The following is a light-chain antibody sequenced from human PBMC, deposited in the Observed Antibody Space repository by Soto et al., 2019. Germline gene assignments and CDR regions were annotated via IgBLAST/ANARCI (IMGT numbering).Light chain of an antibody. J-gene: IGKJ5*01. V-gene: IGKV1-5*03. CDR2: KAS. Sequence: DIQMTQSPSTLSASVGDRVTITCRASQNINSWLAWYQQKPGKAPKLLIYKASSLESGVPSRFSGSGSGTAFTLTISSLQPDDFAAYYCQQYDIYPITIGHGTRLEIK. CDR3: QQYDIYPIT. CDR1: QNINSW.